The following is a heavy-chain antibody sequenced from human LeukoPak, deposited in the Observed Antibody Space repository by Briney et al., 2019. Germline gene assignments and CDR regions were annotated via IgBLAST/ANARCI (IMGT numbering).Heavy chain of an antibody. CDR2: ISAYNGNT. J-gene: IGHJ6*03. CDR1: GYTFTSYG. CDR3: ARARYETRIWPKSRYDYYHYMDV. D-gene: IGHD3-3*01. Sequence: GASVKVSCKASGYTFTSYGISRVRQAPGQGLEWMGWISAYNGNTNYAQKLQGRVTITRDTSASTAYMELSSLRSEDMAVYYCARARYETRIWPKSRYDYYHYMDVWGKGTTVTVSS. V-gene: IGHV1-18*03.